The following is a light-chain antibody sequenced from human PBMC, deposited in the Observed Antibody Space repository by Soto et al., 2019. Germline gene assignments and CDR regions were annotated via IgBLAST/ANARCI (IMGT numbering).Light chain of an antibody. V-gene: IGLV2-11*01. CDR2: DVN. CDR3: CSYAGSHTPWV. J-gene: IGLJ3*02. Sequence: QSVLTQPRSVSGSPGQSVTISCTGTSSDVGGYNYVSWYQQHPGKAPKLMIYDVNKWPSGVPDRFSGSKSGNTASLTISGLQAEDEADYHCCSYAGSHTPWVFGGGTKLTGL. CDR1: SSDVGGYNY.